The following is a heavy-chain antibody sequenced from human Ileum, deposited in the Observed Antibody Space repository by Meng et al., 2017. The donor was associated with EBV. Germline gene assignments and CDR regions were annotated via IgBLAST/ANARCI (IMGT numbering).Heavy chain of an antibody. V-gene: IGHV1-18*01. D-gene: IGHD3-10*01. Sequence: QVKLEQAGAEVKKPGASVTVSCKASGYRFTAFGISWVRQAPGQGPEWMGWITTYNGDTKYAQKFQGRVTMTRETSTNTAYMELTSLRSDDTAVYYCARTYYGSYGFDYWGQGTLVTVSS. CDR3: ARTYYGSYGFDY. CDR1: GYRFTAFG. CDR2: ITTYNGDT. J-gene: IGHJ4*02.